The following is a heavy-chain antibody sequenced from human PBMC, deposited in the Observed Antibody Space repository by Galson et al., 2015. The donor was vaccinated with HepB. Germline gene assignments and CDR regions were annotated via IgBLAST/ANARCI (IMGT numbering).Heavy chain of an antibody. Sequence: SVKVSCKASGYTFTDYYMHWVRQAPGQGLEWMGRINPKSGATKYGQKFQGWVTMTRDTSVSTAYMELSRLRSDDTAVYYCAREGDNKEDVNWFDPWGQGTLVTVSS. J-gene: IGHJ5*02. V-gene: IGHV1-2*04. CDR3: AREGDNKEDVNWFDP. CDR1: GYTFTDYY. D-gene: IGHD3-16*01. CDR2: INPKSGAT.